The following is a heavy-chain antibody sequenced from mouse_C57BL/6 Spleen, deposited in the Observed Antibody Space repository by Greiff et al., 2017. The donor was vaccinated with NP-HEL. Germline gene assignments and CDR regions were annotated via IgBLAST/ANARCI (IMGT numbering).Heavy chain of an antibody. CDR1: GYTFTSYW. D-gene: IGHD2-1*01. CDR3: ARREARNSLYAMDY. Sequence: QVQLQQPGAELVKPGASVKLSCKASGYTFTSYWMHWVKQRPGQGLEWIGMIHPNSGSTNYNEKFKSKATLTVDKSSSTAYMQLSSLTSEDSAVYYCARREARNSLYAMDYWGQGTSVTVSS. V-gene: IGHV1-64*01. J-gene: IGHJ4*01. CDR2: IHPNSGST.